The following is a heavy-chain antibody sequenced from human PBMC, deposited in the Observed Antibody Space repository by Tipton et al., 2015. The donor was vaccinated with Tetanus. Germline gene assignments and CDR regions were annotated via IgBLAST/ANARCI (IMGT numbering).Heavy chain of an antibody. Sequence: LRLSCTVSGGSISSGGYYWTWIRQRPGKGLEWIGDIYSSGSTYYHPSLKGRVTISMDTSKNQFSLDLNSVTAADTAVYYCARDQARGSRGWNYFDYWGQGALVTVSS. CDR2: IYSSGST. CDR3: ARDQARGSRGWNYFDY. CDR1: GGSISSGGYY. V-gene: IGHV4-31*02. D-gene: IGHD1-26*01. J-gene: IGHJ4*02.